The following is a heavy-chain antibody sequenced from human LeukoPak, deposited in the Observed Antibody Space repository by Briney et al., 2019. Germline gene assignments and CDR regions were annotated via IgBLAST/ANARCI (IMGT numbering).Heavy chain of an antibody. J-gene: IGHJ4*02. D-gene: IGHD3-22*01. CDR2: MSHSGSS. Sequence: SETLSLTCTVSGGSISSYYWSWIRQPPGKGLEWIGYMSHSGSSSYNPSLRSRVTISVDASKKQFSLKLSSVTAADTAVYYCARDGYSDSSGYDYPPSVWGQGTLVTVSS. CDR1: GGSISSYY. CDR3: ARDGYSDSSGYDYPPSV. V-gene: IGHV4-59*01.